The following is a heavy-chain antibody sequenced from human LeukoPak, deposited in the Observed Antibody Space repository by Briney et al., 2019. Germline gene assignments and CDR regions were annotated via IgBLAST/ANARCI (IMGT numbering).Heavy chain of an antibody. V-gene: IGHV1-69*04. CDR3: ARGSPYYYGSGSYLNY. CDR1: GGTFSSYA. D-gene: IGHD3-10*01. J-gene: IGHJ4*02. CDR2: IIPILGIA. Sequence: SVKVSCKASGGTFSSYAISWVRQAPGQGLEWMGRIIPILGIANYAQKFQGRVTITADKSTSTAYMELSSLRSEDTAVYYCARGSPYYYGSGSYLNYWGQGTLVTVSS.